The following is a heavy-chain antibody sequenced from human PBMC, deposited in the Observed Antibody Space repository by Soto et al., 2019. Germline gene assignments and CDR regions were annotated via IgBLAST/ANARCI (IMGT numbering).Heavy chain of an antibody. Sequence: GASVKVSCKASGGTFSSYTISWVRQAPGQGLEWMGRIIPILGIANYAQKFQGRVTITADKSTSTAYMELSSLRSEDTAVYYCARDVAGIAAAGRLPLFDPWGQGTLVTVSS. CDR3: ARDVAGIAAAGRLPLFDP. CDR1: GGTFSSYT. J-gene: IGHJ5*02. V-gene: IGHV1-69*04. D-gene: IGHD6-13*01. CDR2: IIPILGIA.